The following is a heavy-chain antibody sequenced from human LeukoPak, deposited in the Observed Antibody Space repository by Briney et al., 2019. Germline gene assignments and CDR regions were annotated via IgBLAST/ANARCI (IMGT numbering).Heavy chain of an antibody. J-gene: IGHJ4*02. CDR2: INPNSGGT. CDR1: GYTFTGYY. Sequence: ASVKVSCKASGYTFTGYYMHWVRQAPGQGLEWMGWINPNSGGTNYAQKFQGRVTMTRDTSISTAYMELSRLRSDDTAVYYCARASGYSGYDWIVGGDYWGQEPLVTVS. D-gene: IGHD5-12*01. V-gene: IGHV1-2*02. CDR3: ARASGYSGYDWIVGGDY.